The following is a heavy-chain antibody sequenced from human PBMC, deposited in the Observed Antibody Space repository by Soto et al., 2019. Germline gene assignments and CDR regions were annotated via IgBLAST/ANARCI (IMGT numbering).Heavy chain of an antibody. CDR1: GYTFTSYG. CDR3: ARRVAARRGYGMDV. J-gene: IGHJ6*02. Sequence: GSVKVSCKASGYTFTSYGISWVRQAPGQGLEWMGWISAYNGNTNYAQKLQGRVTMTTDTSTSTAYMELSSLRSEDTAVYYCARRVAARRGYGMDVWGQGTTVTVSS. V-gene: IGHV1-18*01. D-gene: IGHD6-6*01. CDR2: ISAYNGNT.